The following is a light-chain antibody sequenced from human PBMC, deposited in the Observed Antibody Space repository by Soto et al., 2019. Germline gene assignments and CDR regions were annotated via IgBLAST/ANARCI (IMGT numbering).Light chain of an antibody. V-gene: IGKV3-15*01. Sequence: EIVMTQSPATLSVSPGVRVTLSCRASQSFSSNLAWYQQKPGQAPRLLIYGASTTATGIPARFSGSGSGTEFTLTISSLQSEDFAVYYCQQYNNWPREFGQGTKVEIK. J-gene: IGKJ1*01. CDR1: QSFSSN. CDR3: QQYNNWPRE. CDR2: GAS.